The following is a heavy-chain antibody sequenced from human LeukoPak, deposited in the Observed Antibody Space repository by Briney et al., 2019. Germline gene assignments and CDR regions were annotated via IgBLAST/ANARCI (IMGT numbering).Heavy chain of an antibody. CDR2: INHSGST. CDR3: ARGRTIFGVVIIRATNWFDP. Sequence: KPSETPSLTCAVYGGSFSGYYWSWIRQPPGKGLEWIGEINHSGSTNYNPSLKSRVTISVDTSKNQFSLKLSSVTAADTAVYYCARGRTIFGVVIIRATNWFDPWGQGTLVTVSS. D-gene: IGHD3-3*01. J-gene: IGHJ5*02. CDR1: GGSFSGYY. V-gene: IGHV4-34*01.